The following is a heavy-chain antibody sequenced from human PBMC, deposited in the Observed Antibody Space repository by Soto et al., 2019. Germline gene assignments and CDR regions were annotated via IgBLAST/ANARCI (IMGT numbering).Heavy chain of an antibody. CDR1: GGSFSGYY. CDR3: ARVKTLVYCSSTSCRRANWFDP. J-gene: IGHJ5*02. V-gene: IGHV4-34*01. CDR2: INHSGST. D-gene: IGHD2-2*01. Sequence: PSETLSLTCAVYGGSFSGYYWSWIRQPPGKGLEWIGEINHSGSTNYNPSLKSRVTISVDTSKNQFSLKLSSVTAADTAVYYCARVKTLVYCSSTSCRRANWFDPWGQGTLVTVSS.